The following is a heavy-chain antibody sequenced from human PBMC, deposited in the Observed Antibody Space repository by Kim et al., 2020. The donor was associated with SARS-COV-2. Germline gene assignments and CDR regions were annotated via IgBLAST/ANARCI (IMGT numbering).Heavy chain of an antibody. CDR1: GYTFTGYY. J-gene: IGHJ3*02. CDR3: ARDHSPVVVAATTAPFDI. Sequence: ASVKVSCKASGYTFTGYYMHWVRQAPGQGREWMGWINPNSGGTNYAQKFQGWVTMTRDTSISTAYMELSRLRSDDTAVYYCARDHSPVVVAATTAPFDIWGQGTMVTVSS. V-gene: IGHV1-2*04. D-gene: IGHD2-15*01. CDR2: INPNSGGT.